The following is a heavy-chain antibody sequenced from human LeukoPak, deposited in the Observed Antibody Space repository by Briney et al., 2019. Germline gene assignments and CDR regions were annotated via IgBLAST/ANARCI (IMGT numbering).Heavy chain of an antibody. CDR2: IYYSGST. D-gene: IGHD3-22*01. CDR1: GGSVSSGSYY. Sequence: SETLSLTCTVSGGSVSSGSYYWSWIRQPPGKGLEWIGYIYYSGSTNYNPSLKSRVTISVDTSKNQFSLKLSSVTAADTAVYYCARGVLPVSSGYYYKAFDIWGQGTMVTVSS. J-gene: IGHJ3*02. CDR3: ARGVLPVSSGYYYKAFDI. V-gene: IGHV4-61*01.